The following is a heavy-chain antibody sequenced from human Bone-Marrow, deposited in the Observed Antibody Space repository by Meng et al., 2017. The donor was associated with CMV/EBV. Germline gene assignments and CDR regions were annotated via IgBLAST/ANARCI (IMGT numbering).Heavy chain of an antibody. V-gene: IGHV3-30-3*01. D-gene: IGHD2-2*01. CDR2: ISYDGSNK. CDR1: GFTFSSYA. Sequence: GGSLRLSCAASGFTFSSYAMHWVRQAPGKGLEWVAVISYDGSNKYYADSVKGRFTISRDNSKNTLYLQMNSLRAEDTAVYYCARGLGDGDCSSTSCFIWGQGTLVTVSS. J-gene: IGHJ4*02. CDR3: ARGLGDGDCSSTSCFI.